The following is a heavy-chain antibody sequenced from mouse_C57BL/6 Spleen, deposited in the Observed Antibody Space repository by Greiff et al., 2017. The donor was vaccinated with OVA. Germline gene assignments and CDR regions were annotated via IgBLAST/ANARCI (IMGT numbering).Heavy chain of an antibody. D-gene: IGHD1-1*01. V-gene: IGHV1-64*01. J-gene: IGHJ4*01. CDR1: GYTFTSYW. Sequence: QVQLQQPGAELVKPGASVKLSCKASGYTFTSYWMHWVKQRPGQGLEWIGMIHPNSGSTNYNEKFKSKATLTVDKSSSTAYMQLSSLTSEDSAVYYCARKWYGSSFYAMDDWGKGTSVTVSS. CDR2: IHPNSGST. CDR3: ARKWYGSSFYAMDD.